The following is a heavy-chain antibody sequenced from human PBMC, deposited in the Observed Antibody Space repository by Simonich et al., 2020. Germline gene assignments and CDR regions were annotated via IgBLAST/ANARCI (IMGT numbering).Heavy chain of an antibody. CDR1: GFTFSSYS. CDR2: ISSSSRYI. J-gene: IGHJ6*02. CDR3: ARWIAVAGTWAYGMDV. V-gene: IGHV3-21*01. D-gene: IGHD6-19*01. Sequence: EVQLVESGGGLVKPGGSLRLSCAASGFTFSSYSMNWVRQAPGKGLEWVSSISSSSRYIYYADNVKGRFTISRDNAKNSMYLQMNSLRAEDTAVYYCARWIAVAGTWAYGMDVWGQGTTVTVSS.